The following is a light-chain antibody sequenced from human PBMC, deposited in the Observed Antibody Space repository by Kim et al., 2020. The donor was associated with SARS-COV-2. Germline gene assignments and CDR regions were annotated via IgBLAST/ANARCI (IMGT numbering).Light chain of an antibody. CDR2: GAS. CDR1: QSFSSSY. CDR3: QQDYNLPWT. J-gene: IGKJ1*01. Sequence: PGESAPLSCRASQSFSSSYFSWYQQKPGQAPRLLIYGASTRATGIPARFSGSGSGTDFTLTISSLQPEDFAVYYCQQDYNLPWTFGQGTKVDIK. V-gene: IGKV3D-7*01.